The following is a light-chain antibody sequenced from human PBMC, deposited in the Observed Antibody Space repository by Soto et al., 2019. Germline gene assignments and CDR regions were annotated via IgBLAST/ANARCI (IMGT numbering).Light chain of an antibody. CDR1: QSISTC. CDR2: KAS. V-gene: IGKV1-5*03. Sequence: DIQMTQSPSTLSASVGDRVTITCRASQSISTCLAWYQQKPGKAPKLLIYKASSLSNGVPSRFSGSGSGTDFTLTSYIRRRDYFAGYYRQQYNGYPPPFGQGTKLQIK. J-gene: IGKJ2*01. CDR3: QQYNGYPPP.